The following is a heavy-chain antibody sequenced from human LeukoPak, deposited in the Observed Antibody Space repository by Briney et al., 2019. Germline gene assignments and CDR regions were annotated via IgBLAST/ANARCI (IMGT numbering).Heavy chain of an antibody. CDR1: GGSISSSGYY. CDR3: ARHSRSGYGDYESAFDI. CDR2: FYYTGST. D-gene: IGHD5-12*01. Sequence: SETLSLTCIVSGGSISSSGYYWDWIRQPPGKGLEWIGNFYYTGSTYYNPSLKSRITISVDTSKNQFSLKLRSVTAADTAVYYCARHSRSGYGDYESAFDIWGQGTMVTISS. V-gene: IGHV4-39*01. J-gene: IGHJ3*02.